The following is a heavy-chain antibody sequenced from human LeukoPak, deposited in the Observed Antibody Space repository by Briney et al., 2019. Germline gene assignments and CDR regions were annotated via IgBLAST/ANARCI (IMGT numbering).Heavy chain of an antibody. Sequence: GGSLRLSCAASGFTFSSYGMHWVRQAPGKGLEWVSYISSSSSTIYYADSVKGRFTISRDNAKNSLYLQMNSLRAEDTAVYYCASPVTTGHDAFDIWGQGTMVTVSS. CDR3: ASPVTTGHDAFDI. CDR1: GFTFSSYG. D-gene: IGHD1/OR15-1a*01. J-gene: IGHJ3*02. CDR2: ISSSSSTI. V-gene: IGHV3-48*04.